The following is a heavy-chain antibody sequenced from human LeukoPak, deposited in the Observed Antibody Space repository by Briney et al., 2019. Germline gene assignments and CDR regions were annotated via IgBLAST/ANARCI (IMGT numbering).Heavy chain of an antibody. CDR2: IKQDGSEK. J-gene: IGHJ4*02. Sequence: GGSLRLSCVASGFTFSTYWMTWVRQAPGKGLEWVANIKQDGSEKYYVDSVKGRFTISRDNAKNSLYLQMNSPRAEDTAVYYCARDRSGYLRYYFDYWGQGTLVTVSS. CDR1: GFTFSTYW. CDR3: ARDRSGYLRYYFDY. D-gene: IGHD3-3*01. V-gene: IGHV3-7*01.